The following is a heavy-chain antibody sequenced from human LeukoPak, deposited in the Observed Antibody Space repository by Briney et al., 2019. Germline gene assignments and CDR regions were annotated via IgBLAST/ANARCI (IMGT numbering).Heavy chain of an antibody. CDR3: AKVRPFTPIAVVPEYFDY. V-gene: IGHV3-23*01. D-gene: IGHD3-22*01. J-gene: IGHJ4*02. Sequence: GGSLRLSCAASGFTFSDYAITWGRQAPGKGLEWVSHISGNGGSTSYADSVRGRFTVSRDNSKNMLYLQMNSLRVDDTAVYYCAKVRPFTPIAVVPEYFDYWGQGTLVAVSS. CDR2: ISGNGGST. CDR1: GFTFSDYA.